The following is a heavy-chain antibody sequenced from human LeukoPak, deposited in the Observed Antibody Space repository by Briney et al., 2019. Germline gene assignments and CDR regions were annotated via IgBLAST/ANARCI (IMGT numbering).Heavy chain of an antibody. Sequence: PGGSLRLSCVASGFTFSSHGMNWVRQAPGKGLEWVSCISSSSSYIYNADSVKGRFTISRDNAKNSLYLQMNSLRVEDTAVYYCARAHNWKYGTFDYWGQGTLVTVSS. CDR3: ARAHNWKYGTFDY. V-gene: IGHV3-21*01. J-gene: IGHJ4*02. CDR1: GFTFSSHG. CDR2: ISSSSSYI. D-gene: IGHD1-20*01.